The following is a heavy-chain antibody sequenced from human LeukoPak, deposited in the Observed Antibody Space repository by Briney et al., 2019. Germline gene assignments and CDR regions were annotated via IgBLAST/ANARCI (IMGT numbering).Heavy chain of an antibody. Sequence: GGSLRLSCAASGFTFSSYWMHWVRQAPGKGLVWVSRINSDGSSTSYADSVKGRFTISRDNAKNTLYLQMNSLRAEDTAVYYCARAGTYYYDSSGYNWFDPWGQGTLVTVSS. D-gene: IGHD3-22*01. V-gene: IGHV3-74*01. J-gene: IGHJ5*02. CDR1: GFTFSSYW. CDR3: ARAGTYYYDSSGYNWFDP. CDR2: INSDGSST.